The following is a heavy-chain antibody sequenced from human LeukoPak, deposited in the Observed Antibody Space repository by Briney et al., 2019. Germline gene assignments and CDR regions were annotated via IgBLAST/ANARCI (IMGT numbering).Heavy chain of an antibody. D-gene: IGHD2-15*01. CDR3: ARDGVAH. Sequence: GGSLRLSCAASGFTFSSYWMTWVRQPPGKGLEWVATIEEDGDKRYYVDSVKGRFTISRDNAKNSLYLQMNSLRAEDTAVYYCARDGVAHWGQGTLVIVSS. CDR2: IEEDGDKR. J-gene: IGHJ4*02. CDR1: GFTFSSYW. V-gene: IGHV3-7*03.